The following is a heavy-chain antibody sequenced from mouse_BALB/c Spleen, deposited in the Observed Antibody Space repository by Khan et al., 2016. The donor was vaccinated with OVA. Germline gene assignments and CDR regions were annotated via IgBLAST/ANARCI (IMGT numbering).Heavy chain of an antibody. CDR1: GYTFPNYY. Sequence: QVQLKESGAELARHGASVKLSCKASGYTFPNYYINWVKQRTGQGLEWIAEISLGSGDSYSNETFKGQSTLTADNSSSTCEMQLSSLTAESSAVYFCARRKYFGYTFANGGQGTLVTVSA. CDR2: ISLGSGDS. J-gene: IGHJ3*01. D-gene: IGHD1-2*01. CDR3: ARRKYFGYTFAN. V-gene: IGHV1-77*01.